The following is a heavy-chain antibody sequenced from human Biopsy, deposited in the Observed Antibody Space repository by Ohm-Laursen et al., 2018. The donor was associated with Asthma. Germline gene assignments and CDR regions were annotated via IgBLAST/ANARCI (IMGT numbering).Heavy chain of an antibody. D-gene: IGHD4-23*01. CDR3: ARAYGGSFFSGSFDI. Sequence: SLRLSCTASGFTFGDYWMSWVRQVPGKGLEWVANIKHDGTEKNHVDSLKGRFTISRDNAKNSLFLQMNSLRAEDTAVYYCARAYGGSFFSGSFDIWGQGTMVIVSS. J-gene: IGHJ3*02. CDR2: IKHDGTEK. V-gene: IGHV3-7*03. CDR1: GFTFGDYW.